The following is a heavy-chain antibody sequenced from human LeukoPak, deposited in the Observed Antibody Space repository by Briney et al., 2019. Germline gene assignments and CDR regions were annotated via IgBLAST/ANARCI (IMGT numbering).Heavy chain of an antibody. J-gene: IGHJ4*02. D-gene: IGHD3-22*01. CDR1: GFTVSSNY. CDR2: IYSGGST. CDR3: ARDGLGSSGYYSFDY. Sequence: GGSLRLSCAASGFTVSSNYMSWVRQAPGKGLEWVSVIYSGGSTYYADSVKGRFTISRDNSKNTLYLQMNSLRAEDTAVYYCARDGLGSSGYYSFDYWGQGTLVTVSS. V-gene: IGHV3-53*01.